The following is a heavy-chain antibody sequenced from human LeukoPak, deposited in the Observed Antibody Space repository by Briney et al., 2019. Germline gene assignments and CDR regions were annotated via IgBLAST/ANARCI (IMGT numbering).Heavy chain of an antibody. D-gene: IGHD3-10*01. V-gene: IGHV3-53*01. CDR2: IYSGDII. J-gene: IGHJ4*02. CDR3: ARDFEGFGETIDY. Sequence: PGGSLRLSCAASGFTVGSNYMSWVRQAPGKGLEWVSVIYSGDIIYYADSVKGRFTISRDNSKNTLYLQMNSLRAEDTAVYYCARDFEGFGETIDYWGQGTLVTVSS. CDR1: GFTVGSNY.